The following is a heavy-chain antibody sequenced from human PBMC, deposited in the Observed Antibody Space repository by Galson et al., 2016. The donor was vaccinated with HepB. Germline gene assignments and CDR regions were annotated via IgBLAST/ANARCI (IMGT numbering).Heavy chain of an antibody. CDR1: GFSLRNHW. V-gene: IGHV3-7*03. CDR2: INQDGSVE. CDR3: ARIAADGSTFDY. D-gene: IGHD6-13*01. Sequence: SLRLSCAASGFSLRNHWMSWARQAPGKGLEWVANINQDGSVEKYVDSVKGRFTIFKDNAKNSLYLQLNSLSAEDTAMFYCARIAADGSTFDYWGQGTLVTVSS. J-gene: IGHJ4*02.